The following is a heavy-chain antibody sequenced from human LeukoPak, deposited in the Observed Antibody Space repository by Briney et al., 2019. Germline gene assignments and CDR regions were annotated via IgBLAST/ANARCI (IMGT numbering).Heavy chain of an antibody. CDR3: VRDTWYYYDSSGYNDY. CDR1: GFTFSSYC. D-gene: IGHD3-22*01. V-gene: IGHV3-74*01. J-gene: IGHJ4*02. CDR2: INTDGSST. Sequence: AGSLRLSCAASGFTFSSYCIHWIRQAPGKGLVWVSRINTDGSSTSYADSVKGRFTISRDNAKNTLYLQMNRLRAEDTAVYYCVRDTWYYYDSSGYNDYWGQGTLVTVSA.